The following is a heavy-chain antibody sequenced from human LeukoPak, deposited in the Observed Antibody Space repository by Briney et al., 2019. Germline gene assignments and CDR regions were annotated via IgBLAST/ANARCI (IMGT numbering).Heavy chain of an antibody. V-gene: IGHV4-61*10. J-gene: IGHJ2*01. CDR3: AGGKWGFYGDWYFDL. Sequence: SETLSLTCTVSGGSISSGSYYWSWIRQPAGKGLEWIGYIYYSGSTNYNPSLKSRVTISVDTSKNQFSLKLSSVTAADTAVYYCAGGKWGFYGDWYFDLWGRGTLVTVSS. CDR2: IYYSGST. D-gene: IGHD4-17*01. CDR1: GGSISSGSYY.